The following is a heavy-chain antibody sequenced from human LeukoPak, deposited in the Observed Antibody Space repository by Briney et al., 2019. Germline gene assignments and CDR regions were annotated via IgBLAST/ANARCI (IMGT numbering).Heavy chain of an antibody. D-gene: IGHD3-16*01. V-gene: IGHV3-15*01. CDR1: GFTFSDYY. Sequence: PGGSLRLSCAASGFTFSDYYMSWIRQAPGKGLEWVGRIKSKTDGGTTDYAAPVKGRFTISRDDSKNTLYLQMNSLKTEDTAVYYCTTRLQTDRLLDYWGQGTLVTVSS. CDR2: IKSKTDGGTT. CDR3: TTRLQTDRLLDY. J-gene: IGHJ4*02.